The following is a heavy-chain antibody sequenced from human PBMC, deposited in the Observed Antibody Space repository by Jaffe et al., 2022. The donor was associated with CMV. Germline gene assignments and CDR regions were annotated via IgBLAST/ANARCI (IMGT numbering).Heavy chain of an antibody. CDR3: ATLPQEEFGAARIAEYFQH. V-gene: IGHV3-23*01. D-gene: IGHD3-10*01. CDR2: ISGSGGST. Sequence: EVQLLESGGGLVQPGGSLRLSCAASGFTFSSYAMSWVRQAPGKGLEWVSAISGSGGSTYYADSVKGRFTISRDNSKNTLYLQMNSLRAEDTAVYYCATLPQEEFGAARIAEYFQHWGQGTLVTVSS. CDR1: GFTFSSYA. J-gene: IGHJ1*01.